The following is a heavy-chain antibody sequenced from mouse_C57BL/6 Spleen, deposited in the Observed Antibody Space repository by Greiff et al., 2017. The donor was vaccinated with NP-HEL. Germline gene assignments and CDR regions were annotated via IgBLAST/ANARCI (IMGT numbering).Heavy chain of an antibody. Sequence: EVHLVESGPGLVKPSQSLSLTCSVTGYSITSGYYWNWLRQFPGNKLEWMGYISYDGSNNYNPSLKNRISITRDTSKNQFFLKLNSVTTEDTATYYCASGGYFDYWGQGTTLTVSS. CDR3: ASGGYFDY. V-gene: IGHV3-6*01. CDR2: ISYDGSN. CDR1: GYSITSGYY. J-gene: IGHJ2*01.